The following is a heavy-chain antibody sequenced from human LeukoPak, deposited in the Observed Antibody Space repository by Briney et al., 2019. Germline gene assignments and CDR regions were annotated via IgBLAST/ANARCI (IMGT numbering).Heavy chain of an antibody. J-gene: IGHJ4*02. Sequence: GASVKVSCKASGYTFTSYYMHWVRQAPGQGLEWMGIINPSGGSTSYAQKFQGRVTMTRDMSTSTVYMELSSLRSEDTAVYYCARGGNSGLPWWHYFDYWGQGTLVTVSS. D-gene: IGHD4-23*01. V-gene: IGHV1-46*01. CDR1: GYTFTSYY. CDR3: ARGGNSGLPWWHYFDY. CDR2: INPSGGST.